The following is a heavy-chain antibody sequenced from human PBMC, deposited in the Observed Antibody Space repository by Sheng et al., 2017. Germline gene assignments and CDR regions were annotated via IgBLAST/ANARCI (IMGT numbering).Heavy chain of an antibody. V-gene: IGHV4-34*01. CDR1: GGSFSGYY. CDR2: INHSGST. CDR3: ARGRRWLQLCYFDY. Sequence: QVQLQQWGAGLLKPSETLSLTCAVYGGSFSGYYWSWIRQPPGKGLEWIGEINHSGSTNYNPSLKSRVTISVDTSKNQFSLKLSSVTAADTAVYYCARGRRWLQLCYFDYWGQGTLVTVSS. D-gene: IGHD5-12*01. J-gene: IGHJ4*02.